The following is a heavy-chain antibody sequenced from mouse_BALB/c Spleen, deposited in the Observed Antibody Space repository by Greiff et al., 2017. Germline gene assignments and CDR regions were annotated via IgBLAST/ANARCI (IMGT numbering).Heavy chain of an antibody. CDR1: GYSITSDYA. V-gene: IGHV3-2*02. CDR2: ISYSGST. CDR3: ARTTALYYYAMDY. J-gene: IGHJ4*01. Sequence: EVKLMESGPGLVKPSQSLSLTCTVTGYSITSDYAWNWIRQFPGNKLEWMGYISYSGSTSYNPSLKSRISITRDTSKNQFFLQLNSVTTEDTATYYCARTTALYYYAMDYWGQGTSVTVSS. D-gene: IGHD1-2*01.